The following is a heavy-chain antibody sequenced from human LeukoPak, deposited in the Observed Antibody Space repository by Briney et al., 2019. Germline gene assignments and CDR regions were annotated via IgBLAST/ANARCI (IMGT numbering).Heavy chain of an antibody. CDR2: IYTSGST. CDR3: ARLVVSSWYHEVLRGRDY. Sequence: PSETLSLTCTVSGGSISSYYWSWIRQPAGKGLEWIGRIYTSGSTNYNPSLKSRVTMSVDTSKNQFSLRLSSVTAADTAVYYCARLVVSSWYHEVLRGRDYWGQGTLVTVSS. J-gene: IGHJ4*02. V-gene: IGHV4-4*07. CDR1: GGSISSYY. D-gene: IGHD6-13*01.